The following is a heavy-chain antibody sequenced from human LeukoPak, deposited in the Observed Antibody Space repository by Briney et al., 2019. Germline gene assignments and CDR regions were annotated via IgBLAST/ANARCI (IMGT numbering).Heavy chain of an antibody. J-gene: IGHJ5*02. CDR3: ARDGRQLERGWFDP. V-gene: IGHV4-59*01. D-gene: IGHD1-1*01. CDR2: IYYSGST. CDR1: GGSISGNH. Sequence: SETLSLTCTVSGGSISGNHWTWIRQPPGKGLEWIGYIYYSGSTNYNPSLKSRVTISVDTSKNQFSLKLSSVTAADTAVYYCARDGRQLERGWFDPWGQGTLVTVSS.